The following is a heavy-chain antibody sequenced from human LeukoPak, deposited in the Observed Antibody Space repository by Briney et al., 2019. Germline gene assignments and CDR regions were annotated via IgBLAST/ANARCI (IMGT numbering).Heavy chain of an antibody. Sequence: PGGSLRLSCAASGFTFSSYTMNWVRQAPGKGLEWVSSISPSSNYMYYADSVKGRFTISRDSAKNSLYLQMNSLRAEDTAVYYCARSLRAFDIWGQGTMVTVSS. CDR2: ISPSSNYM. CDR1: GFTFSSYT. V-gene: IGHV3-21*01. CDR3: ARSLRAFDI. J-gene: IGHJ3*02.